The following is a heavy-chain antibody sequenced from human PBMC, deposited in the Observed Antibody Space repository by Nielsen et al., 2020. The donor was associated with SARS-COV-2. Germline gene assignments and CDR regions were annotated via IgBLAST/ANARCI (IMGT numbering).Heavy chain of an antibody. V-gene: IGHV4-61*10. CDR2: IYYSGST. D-gene: IGHD3-3*01. J-gene: IGHJ4*02. Sequence: SETLSLTCTVSGGSISSGSYYWSWIRQPAGKGLEWIGYIYYSGSTNYNPSLKSRVTISVDTSKNQFSLKLSSVTAADTAVYYCARGAGAFGVVTLFDYWGQGTLVTVSS. CDR1: GGSISSGSYY. CDR3: ARGAGAFGVVTLFDY.